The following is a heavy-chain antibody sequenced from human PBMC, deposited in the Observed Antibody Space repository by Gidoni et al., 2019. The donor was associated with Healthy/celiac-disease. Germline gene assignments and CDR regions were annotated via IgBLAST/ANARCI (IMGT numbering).Heavy chain of an antibody. CDR3: AKMQGVGATMWGSYFDY. J-gene: IGHJ4*02. CDR1: GFTFSSYG. Sequence: QVQLVESGGGVVQPGRSLRLSCAASGFTFSSYGMHWVRQAPGKGLEWVAVISYDGSNKYYADSVKGRFTISRDNSKNTLYLQMNSLRAEDTAVYYCAKMQGVGATMWGSYFDYWGQGTLVTVSS. V-gene: IGHV3-30*18. D-gene: IGHD1-26*01. CDR2: ISYDGSNK.